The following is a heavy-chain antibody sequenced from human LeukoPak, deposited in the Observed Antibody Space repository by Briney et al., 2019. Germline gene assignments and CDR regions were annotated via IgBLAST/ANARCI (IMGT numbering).Heavy chain of an antibody. D-gene: IGHD2-2*01. Sequence: GRSLRLSCAASGFTFSSYAMHWVRQAPGKVLEWVAVISYDGSNKYYADSVKGRFTISRDNSKNTLYLQMNSLRAEDTAVYYCARGGEYQLLGWGQGTLVTVSS. CDR3: ARGGEYQLLG. CDR2: ISYDGSNK. V-gene: IGHV3-30*01. J-gene: IGHJ4*02. CDR1: GFTFSSYA.